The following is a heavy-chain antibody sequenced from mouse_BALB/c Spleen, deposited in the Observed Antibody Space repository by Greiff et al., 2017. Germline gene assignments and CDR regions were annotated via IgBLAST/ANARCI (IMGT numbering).Heavy chain of an antibody. Sequence: QVQLKESGAELAKPGASVKMSCKASGYTFTSYWMHWVKQRPGQGLEWIGYINPSTGYTEYNQKFKDKATLTADKSSSTAYMQLSSLTSEDSAVYYCARTYDYLAWFAYWGQGTLVTVSA. CDR2: INPSTGYT. D-gene: IGHD2-4*01. V-gene: IGHV1-7*01. J-gene: IGHJ3*01. CDR1: GYTFTSYW. CDR3: ARTYDYLAWFAY.